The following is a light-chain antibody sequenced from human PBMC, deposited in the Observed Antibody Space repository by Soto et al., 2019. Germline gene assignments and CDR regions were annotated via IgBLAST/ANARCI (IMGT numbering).Light chain of an antibody. CDR1: QSINTW. CDR2: DAS. Sequence: DIQMTQSPSTLSASVGDRVTITCRASQSINTWLAWFQQKPGEAPKLLIYDASSLESGVPSRFSGSGSGAEFTLTISSLQPDDFATYYCQQYNGYFGPGTKVDIK. CDR3: QQYNGY. J-gene: IGKJ3*01. V-gene: IGKV1-5*01.